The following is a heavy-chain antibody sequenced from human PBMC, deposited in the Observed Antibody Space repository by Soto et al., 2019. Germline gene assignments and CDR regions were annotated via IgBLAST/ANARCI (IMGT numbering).Heavy chain of an antibody. CDR3: VRDRVAPTDIPFDY. D-gene: IGHD6-13*01. CDR1: GYTFITYG. CDR2: ISGYNGKT. V-gene: IGHV1-18*01. J-gene: IGHJ4*02. Sequence: QVQLVQSGAEVKSPGASMKVSCKTSGYTFITYGISWVRRAPGQGLEWMGWISGYNGKTKYPQNFQGRVTLTTDTSTSTAYMELMSLTSDDTAVYYCVRDRVAPTDIPFDYWGQGTLVTVSS.